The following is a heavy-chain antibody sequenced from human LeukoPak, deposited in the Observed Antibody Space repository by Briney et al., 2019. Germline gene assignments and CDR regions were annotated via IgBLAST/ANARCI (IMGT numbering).Heavy chain of an antibody. CDR1: GGSISSSSYY. CDR3: ARHAGRYFDWLSHYFDY. CDR2: INHSGST. J-gene: IGHJ4*02. V-gene: IGHV4-39*01. Sequence: SETLSLTCTVSGGSISSSSYYWGWIRQPPGKGLEWIGEINHSGSTNYNPSLKSRVTISVDTSKNQFSLKLSSVTAADTAVYYCARHAGRYFDWLSHYFDYWGQGTLVTVSS. D-gene: IGHD3-9*01.